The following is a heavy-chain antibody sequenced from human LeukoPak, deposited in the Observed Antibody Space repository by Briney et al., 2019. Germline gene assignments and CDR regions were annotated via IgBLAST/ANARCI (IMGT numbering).Heavy chain of an antibody. V-gene: IGHV4-59*01. D-gene: IGHD5-12*01. J-gene: IGHJ5*02. CDR3: ARGGSGYALNWFDP. CDR2: ISYSGST. CDR1: GGSIKGFY. Sequence: SETLSLTCTVSGGSIKGFYWSWIRQSPDKGVEWIGHISYSGSTNYNPSLKSRVTISVDTSKNQFSLKLSSVTAADTAVYYCARGGSGYALNWFDPWGQGTLVTVSS.